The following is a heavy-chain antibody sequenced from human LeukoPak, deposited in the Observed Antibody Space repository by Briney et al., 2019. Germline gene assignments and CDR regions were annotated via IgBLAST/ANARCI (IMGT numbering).Heavy chain of an antibody. V-gene: IGHV4-59*12. D-gene: IGHD3-22*01. CDR2: IYYIGIT. CDR1: GGSISSYY. Sequence: SETLSLTCTVSGGSISSYYWSWIRRPPGKGLEWIGYIYYIGITNYNPSLKSRVTISVDTAKDQFSLKMSSVTAADKAFFYCARLKPMIVLAYGFRPREGTAFCSDYWGQGTLVTVSS. CDR3: ARLKPMIVLAYGFRPREGTAFCSDY. J-gene: IGHJ4*02.